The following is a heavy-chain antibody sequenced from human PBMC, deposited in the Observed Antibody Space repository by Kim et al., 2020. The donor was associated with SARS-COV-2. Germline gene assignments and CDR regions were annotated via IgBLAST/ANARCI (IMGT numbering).Heavy chain of an antibody. CDR2: IYYSGST. V-gene: IGHV4-39*01. Sequence: SETLSLTCTVSGGSISSSSYYWGWIRQPPGKGLEWIGTIYYSGSTYYNPSLKSRVTISVDTSKNQFSLKLSSVTAADTAVYYCARPHKFGSGDFHGLTAFDMWGQGTMFTVSS. CDR3: ARPHKFGSGDFHGLTAFDM. CDR1: GGSISSSSYY. D-gene: IGHD3-3*01. J-gene: IGHJ3*02.